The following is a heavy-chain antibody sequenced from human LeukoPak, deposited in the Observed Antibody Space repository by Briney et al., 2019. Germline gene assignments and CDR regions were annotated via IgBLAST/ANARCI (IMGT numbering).Heavy chain of an antibody. CDR2: ISSSSSYI. CDR3: ARESGERDAFDI. CDR1: GFTFSSYS. V-gene: IGHV3-21*01. D-gene: IGHD1-26*01. Sequence: GGSLRLSCAASGFTFSSYSMNWVRQAPGKGLEWVSSISSSSSYIYYADSVKGRFTISRDNAKNSLYLQMNSLRAEDTAVYYCARESGERDAFDIWGQGTMVTVSS. J-gene: IGHJ3*02.